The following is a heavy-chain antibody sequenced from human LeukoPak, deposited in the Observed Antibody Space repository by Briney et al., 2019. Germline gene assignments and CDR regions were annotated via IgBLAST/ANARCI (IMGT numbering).Heavy chain of an antibody. CDR2: ISSSSYI. CDR3: ARDVCGGDCYSLGGNWFDP. V-gene: IGHV3-21*01. Sequence: GGSLRLSCAASGFTFSSYSMNWVRQAPGKGLEWVSSISSSSYIYYADSVKGRFTISRDSAKNSLYLQMNSLRAEDTAVYYCARDVCGGDCYSLGGNWFDPWGQGTLVTVSS. CDR1: GFTFSSYS. J-gene: IGHJ5*02. D-gene: IGHD2-21*02.